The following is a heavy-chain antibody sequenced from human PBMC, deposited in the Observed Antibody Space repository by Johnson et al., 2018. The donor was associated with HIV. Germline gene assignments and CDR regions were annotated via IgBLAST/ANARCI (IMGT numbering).Heavy chain of an antibody. Sequence: VQLVESGGGLVQPGGSLRLSCAASGFTFSSYAMHWVRQAPGKGLEWVSGISWNSGSIGYADSVKGRFTISRDNAKNSLYLQMNSLRAEDTALYYCARGGSCYNAHFDIWGQGTMVTVSS. CDR3: ARGGSCYNAHFDI. CDR2: ISWNSGSI. J-gene: IGHJ3*02. V-gene: IGHV3-9*01. CDR1: GFTFSSYA. D-gene: IGHD2-15*01.